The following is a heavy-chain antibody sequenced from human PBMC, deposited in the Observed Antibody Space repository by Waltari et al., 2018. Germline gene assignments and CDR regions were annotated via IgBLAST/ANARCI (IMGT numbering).Heavy chain of an antibody. D-gene: IGHD3-16*02. CDR1: GGSISNYY. Sequence: QVQLQESGPGLVKPSETLSLTCTVSGGSISNYYWSWIRQPPGKGLEWIGYIYSSGSTNYNPSLKSRVTIAVDTSKNQFSLKRSSVTAADTAVYYCARAPRGGNYRYYFAYWGQGTLVTVSS. V-gene: IGHV4-59*01. CDR3: ARAPRGGNYRYYFAY. J-gene: IGHJ4*02. CDR2: IYSSGST.